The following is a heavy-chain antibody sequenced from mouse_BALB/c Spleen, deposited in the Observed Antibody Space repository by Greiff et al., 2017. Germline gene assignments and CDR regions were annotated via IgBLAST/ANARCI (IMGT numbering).Heavy chain of an antibody. CDR1: GYTFTNYW. D-gene: IGHD3-1*01. V-gene: IGHV1-63*02. Sequence: QVQLKQSGAELVRPGTSVKISCKASGYTFTNYWLGWVKQRPGHGLEWIGDIYPGGGYTNYNEKFKGKATLTADTSSSTAYMQLSSLTSEDSAVYVCARSGSGFPMDYWGQGTSVTVSA. CDR2: IYPGGGYT. J-gene: IGHJ4*01. CDR3: ARSGSGFPMDY.